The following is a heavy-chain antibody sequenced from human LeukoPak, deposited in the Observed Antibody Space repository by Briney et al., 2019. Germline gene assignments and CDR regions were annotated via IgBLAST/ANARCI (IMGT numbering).Heavy chain of an antibody. Sequence: GGSLRLSCAASGFTFSSHWMHLVLQAPATGQVCVSRINSDASSTSYADSVNGRFTISIDNAKNTPYLQMNSLRAEDTAVYYCGRDLALLWFGELIDYWGEGTLATVCS. CDR3: GRDLALLWFGELIDY. D-gene: IGHD3-10*01. CDR1: GFTFSSHW. J-gene: IGHJ4*02. CDR2: INSDASST. V-gene: IGHV3-74*01.